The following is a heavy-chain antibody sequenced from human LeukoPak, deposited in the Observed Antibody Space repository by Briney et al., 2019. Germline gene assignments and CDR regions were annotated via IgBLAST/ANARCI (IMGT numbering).Heavy chain of an antibody. CDR2: ISACNGNT. Sequence: ASVKVSCKASGYTFTSYGISWVRQAPGQGLEWMGWISACNGNTNYAQKLQGRVTMTTDTSTSTAYMELRSLRSDDTAVHYCTRGNNYDFWSGYYRFDPWGQGTLVTVSS. CDR3: TRGNNYDFWSGYYRFDP. V-gene: IGHV1-18*01. CDR1: GYTFTSYG. D-gene: IGHD3-3*01. J-gene: IGHJ5*02.